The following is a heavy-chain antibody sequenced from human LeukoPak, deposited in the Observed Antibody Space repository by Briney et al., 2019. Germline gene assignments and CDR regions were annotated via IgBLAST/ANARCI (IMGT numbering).Heavy chain of an antibody. CDR1: GFTFSNYW. CDR3: AREGAPGYDP. V-gene: IGHV3-74*01. J-gene: IGHJ5*02. CDR2: IKGDGSTA. Sequence: PGGSLRLSCAASGFTFSNYWMNWVRQAPGKGLVWVSRIKGDGSTATYADSVKGRFSISRDNAKNTLYLQMNSLRAEDTAVYYCAREGAPGYDPWGQGTLVTVSS. D-gene: IGHD1-26*01.